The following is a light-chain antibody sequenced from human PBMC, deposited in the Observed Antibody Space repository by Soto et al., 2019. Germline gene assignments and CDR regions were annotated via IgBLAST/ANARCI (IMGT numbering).Light chain of an antibody. CDR1: RGISSY. Sequence: IPLTQSPSSLSASVGDRVAITCQASRGISSYLAWYHQKPGKGPKLVVYSASTLQSGVPSRFSGSGSGPDFTITISSLKPEDSATYLCQQLKSYPQTFGQGTRLEIK. J-gene: IGKJ5*01. CDR3: QQLKSYPQT. V-gene: IGKV1-9*01. CDR2: SAS.